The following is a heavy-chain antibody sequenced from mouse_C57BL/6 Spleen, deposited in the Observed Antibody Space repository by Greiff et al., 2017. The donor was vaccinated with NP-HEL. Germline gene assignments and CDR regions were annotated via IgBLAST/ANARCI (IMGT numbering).Heavy chain of an antibody. CDR2: INPGSGGT. CDR3: ARCFYAMDY. CDR1: GYAFTNYL. V-gene: IGHV1-54*01. Sequence: VKLQESGAELVRPGTSVKVSCKASGYAFTNYLIEWVKQRPGQGLEWIGVINPGSGGTNYNEKFKGTATLTADKSSSTAYMQLSSLTSEDSAVYFCARCFYAMDYWGQGTSVTVSS. J-gene: IGHJ4*01.